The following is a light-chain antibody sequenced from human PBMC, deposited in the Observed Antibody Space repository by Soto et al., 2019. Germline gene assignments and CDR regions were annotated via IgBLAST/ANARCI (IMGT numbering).Light chain of an antibody. CDR1: LSVTSY. V-gene: IGKV3-11*01. J-gene: IGKJ5*01. Sequence: ESVFTQSPGTLSLSPGERATLSFRAGLSVTSYLAWYQKKPGQPPRLLIYGAYNRPTGIPARFSCSGSGTDFTLTISSIEAEDVAVYYCQLRSNWPISFSEGTRLEIK. CDR2: GAY. CDR3: QLRSNWPIS.